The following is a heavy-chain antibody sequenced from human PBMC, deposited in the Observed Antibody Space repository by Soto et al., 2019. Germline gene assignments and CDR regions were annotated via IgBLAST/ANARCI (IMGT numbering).Heavy chain of an antibody. D-gene: IGHD2-2*01. CDR2: IDPSDSYT. J-gene: IGHJ6*02. V-gene: IGHV5-10-1*01. CDR1: GYIFTSYW. CDR3: ARFEADVVVPATISLYYGMDV. Sequence: PGESLKISCKGFGYIFTSYWISWLRQMPGKGLEWMGRIDPSDSYTNYSPSFQGHVTISADKSISTAYLQWSSLKASDTAMYYCARFEADVVVPATISLYYGMDVWGQGTTVTVSS.